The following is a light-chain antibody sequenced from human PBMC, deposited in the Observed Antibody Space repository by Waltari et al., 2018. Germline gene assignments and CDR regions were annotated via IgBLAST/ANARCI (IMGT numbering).Light chain of an antibody. CDR3: CSDTTSTTVL. CDR1: SSDVGGYNY. Sequence: QSAPTQPPSVSGSPGQSVTISCTGTSSDVGGYNYVSWYQQHPGNAPKLMLYGVSNRPSGVCDRFSGSRSCNTASLTISGVQAEDEADYYCCSDTTSTTVLFGGGTRLTVL. J-gene: IGLJ2*01. CDR2: GVS. V-gene: IGLV2-14*01.